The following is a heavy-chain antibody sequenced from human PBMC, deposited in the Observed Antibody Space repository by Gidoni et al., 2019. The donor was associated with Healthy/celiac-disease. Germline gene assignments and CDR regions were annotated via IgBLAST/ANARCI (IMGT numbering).Heavy chain of an antibody. CDR1: GFTFSSYG. CDR3: AKAVHDGMDV. Sequence: QVQLVESGGGVVQPGRSLRLSCAASGFTFSSYGMHWVRQAPGKGLEWVAVISYDGSNKYYADSVKGRFTISRDNSKNTLYLQMNSLRAEDTAVYYCAKAVHDGMDVWGQGTTVTVSS. J-gene: IGHJ6*02. V-gene: IGHV3-30*18. CDR2: ISYDGSNK. D-gene: IGHD3-10*02.